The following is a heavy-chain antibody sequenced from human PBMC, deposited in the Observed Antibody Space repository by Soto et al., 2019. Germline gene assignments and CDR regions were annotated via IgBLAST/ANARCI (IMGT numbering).Heavy chain of an antibody. Sequence: QVQLQESGPGLVKPSQTLSLTCTVSGGSISSGDYYWSWIRQPPGKGLEWIGYIYYSGSTYYNPSLKRRVTTSVDTSKNQSSLKLSSVTAADTAVYYCARVTYYYDSSGYYVLDYWGQGTLVTVSS. D-gene: IGHD3-22*01. CDR1: GGSISSGDYY. J-gene: IGHJ4*02. V-gene: IGHV4-30-4*01. CDR3: ARVTYYYDSSGYYVLDY. CDR2: IYYSGST.